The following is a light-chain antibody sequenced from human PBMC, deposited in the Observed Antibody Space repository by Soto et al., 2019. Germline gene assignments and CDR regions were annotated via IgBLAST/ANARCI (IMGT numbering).Light chain of an antibody. CDR2: GAS. Sequence: EIVLTQSPGTPSLSPGERATLSCRASQRVSSSYLSWYQQKPGQAPRLLIYGASSRATGLPDRFIGSGSGKDFTLTISRLEPEDFAVYYCQQYGSSLWTLGQGAKVDIK. V-gene: IGKV3-20*01. J-gene: IGKJ1*01. CDR3: QQYGSSLWT. CDR1: QRVSSSY.